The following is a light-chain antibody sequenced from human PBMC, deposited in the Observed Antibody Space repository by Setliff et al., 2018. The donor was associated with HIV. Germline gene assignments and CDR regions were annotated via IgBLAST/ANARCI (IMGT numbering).Light chain of an antibody. CDR3: CSYARGSTYV. CDR1: SSDIGRYNY. CDR2: DVS. J-gene: IGLJ1*01. V-gene: IGLV2-14*03. Sequence: LTQPASVSGSPGQSITISCTGTSSDIGRYNYVSWYQQYPGKGPTPVIFDVSERPSGVSNRFSGSKSGNTASLIISGLQPDDEADYYCCSYARGSTYVFGSGTKVTVL.